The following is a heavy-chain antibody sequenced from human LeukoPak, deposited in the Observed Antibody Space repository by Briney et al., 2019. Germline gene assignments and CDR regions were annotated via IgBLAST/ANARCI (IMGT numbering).Heavy chain of an antibody. Sequence: SSETLSLTCTVSGYSISSGYYWGWIRQPPGKGLEWIGSIYHSGSTYYNPSLKSRVTISVDTSKNQFSLKLSSVTAADTAVYYCSRRGSFDIWGQGTMVTVSS. CDR2: IYHSGST. CDR1: GYSISSGYY. CDR3: SRRGSFDI. J-gene: IGHJ3*02. V-gene: IGHV4-38-2*02.